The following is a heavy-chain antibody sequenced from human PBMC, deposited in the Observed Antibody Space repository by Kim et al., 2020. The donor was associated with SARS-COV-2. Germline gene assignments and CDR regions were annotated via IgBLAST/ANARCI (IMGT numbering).Heavy chain of an antibody. CDR2: VHFSGVT. V-gene: IGHV4-39*01. D-gene: IGHD7-27*01. CDR1: GDSINNNYYH. J-gene: IGHJ4*02. Sequence: SETLSLTCTVSGDSINNNYYHWGWVRQPPGKALEWVGSVHFSGVTYSNPSLKSRVTISIDTSSNQFFLNLYSLTAADTALYFCARLQTSNRYSDSWGQGTLVTVSS. CDR3: ARLQTSNRYSDS.